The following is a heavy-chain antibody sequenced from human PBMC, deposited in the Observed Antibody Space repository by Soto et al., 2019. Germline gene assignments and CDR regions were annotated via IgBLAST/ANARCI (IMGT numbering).Heavy chain of an antibody. D-gene: IGHD3-3*01. CDR1: GGAFSSYA. CDR3: ARGALRFLEWFYFDY. J-gene: IGHJ4*02. Sequence: SVKVSFKASGGAFSSYAISWVRHAPGQGLEWMGGIIPIFGTANYAQKFQGRVTITADESTSTAYMELSSLRSEDTAVYYCARGALRFLEWFYFDYWGQGTLVTVS. V-gene: IGHV1-69*13. CDR2: IIPIFGTA.